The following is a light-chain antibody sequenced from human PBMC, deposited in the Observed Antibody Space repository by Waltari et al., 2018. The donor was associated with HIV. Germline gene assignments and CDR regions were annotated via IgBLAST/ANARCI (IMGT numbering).Light chain of an antibody. Sequence: DIVMTQSPASLPVSLGERATIHCQSSQCVLYSSINKNYLAWYQQKPRPPPKLLIYSASTRASGVPDRFSGSGSGTDFTLTISSLHAEDVAFYYCQQSYSTPMYTFGQGTKLEIK. CDR2: SAS. J-gene: IGKJ2*01. CDR1: QCVLYSSINKNY. V-gene: IGKV4-1*01. CDR3: QQSYSTPMYT.